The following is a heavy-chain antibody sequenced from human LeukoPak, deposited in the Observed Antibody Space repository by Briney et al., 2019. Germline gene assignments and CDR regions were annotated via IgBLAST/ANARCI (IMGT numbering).Heavy chain of an antibody. CDR2: IKQDGSEK. CDR1: GFTFSSYW. V-gene: IGHV3-7*01. J-gene: IGHJ6*02. Sequence: PGGSLRLSCAASGFTFSSYWMSWVRQAPGKGLEWVANIKQDGSEKYYVDSVKGRFTISRDNAKNSLYLQMNSLRAEDTAVYYCARDGWGYCSSTSCYMDYGIDVWGQGTMVTVSS. CDR3: ARDGWGYCSSTSCYMDYGIDV. D-gene: IGHD2-2*02.